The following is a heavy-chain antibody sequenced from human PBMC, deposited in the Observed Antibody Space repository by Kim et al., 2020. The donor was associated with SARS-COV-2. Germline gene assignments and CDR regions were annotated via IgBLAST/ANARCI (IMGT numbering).Heavy chain of an antibody. CDR1: GGTLSSYI. D-gene: IGHD2-15*01. V-gene: IGHV1-69*13. CDR3: ARGLGISASGMDV. J-gene: IGHJ6*02. CDR2: IIPMFGRA. Sequence: SVKVSCKASGGTLSSYIITWVRQAPGQGLEWMGGIIPMFGRANYAQKFQGRVTITADESTSTAYMELSSLRSEDTAVYYCARGLGISASGMDVWGQGTTVIVSS.